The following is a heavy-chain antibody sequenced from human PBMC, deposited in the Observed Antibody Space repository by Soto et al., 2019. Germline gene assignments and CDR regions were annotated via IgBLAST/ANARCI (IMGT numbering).Heavy chain of an antibody. D-gene: IGHD1-1*01. J-gene: IGHJ4*02. Sequence: PGGSLRLSCAASGFSFSDAWITWVRQAPGAGLEWVGHIKSKTDGGTTDYAAPVKGRFTISRDASKTTVYLQMNSLRTEDTAVYYCTTDPHSTGTKYWGQGTLVTVSS. V-gene: IGHV3-15*01. CDR2: IKSKTDGGTT. CDR3: TTDPHSTGTKY. CDR1: GFSFSDAW.